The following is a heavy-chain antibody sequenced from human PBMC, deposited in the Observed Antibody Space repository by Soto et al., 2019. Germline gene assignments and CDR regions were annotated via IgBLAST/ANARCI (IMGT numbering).Heavy chain of an antibody. Sequence: VQLVESGGGLVKPGGSLRLSCAASGFTFSNAWMSWVRQAPGKGLEWVGRIKSKTDGGTTDYAAPVKGRFTISRDDSKNTLYLQMNSLKTEDTAVYYCTTGIAVAGDAFDIWGQGTMVTVSS. D-gene: IGHD6-19*01. V-gene: IGHV3-15*01. CDR3: TTGIAVAGDAFDI. CDR1: GFTFSNAW. J-gene: IGHJ3*02. CDR2: IKSKTDGGTT.